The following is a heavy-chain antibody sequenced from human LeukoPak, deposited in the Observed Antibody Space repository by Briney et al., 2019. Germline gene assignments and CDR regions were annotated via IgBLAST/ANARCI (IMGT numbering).Heavy chain of an antibody. CDR1: GGSISSYY. Sequence: SETLSLTCTVSGGSISSYYWSWIRQPAGKGLEWSGRIYTSGSTNYNASLKSRVSMSVATSKNQFSLKLSSVTGADTAVFYCARENSGSYREFDYWGQGTLVTVSS. CDR2: IYTSGST. CDR3: ARENSGSYREFDY. V-gene: IGHV4-4*07. D-gene: IGHD1-26*01. J-gene: IGHJ4*02.